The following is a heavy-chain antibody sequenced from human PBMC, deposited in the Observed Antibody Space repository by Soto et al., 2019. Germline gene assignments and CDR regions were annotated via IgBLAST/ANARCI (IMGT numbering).Heavy chain of an antibody. CDR3: ARVPTSGRDYYYYGMDV. Sequence: PSLTCTVSGGSISSYYWSWIRQPAGKGLEWIGRIYTSGSTNYNPSLKSRVTMSVDTSKNQFSLKLSSVTAADTAVYYCARVPTSGRDYYYYGMDVWGQGTTVTVSS. V-gene: IGHV4-4*07. CDR1: GGSISSYY. D-gene: IGHD3-10*01. J-gene: IGHJ6*02. CDR2: IYTSGST.